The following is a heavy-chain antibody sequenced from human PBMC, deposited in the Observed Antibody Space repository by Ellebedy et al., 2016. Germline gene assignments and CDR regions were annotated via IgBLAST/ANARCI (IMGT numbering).Heavy chain of an antibody. Sequence: ETLSLXXAASGFTFSSYAMSWVRQAPGKGLEWVSAISGSGGSTYYADSVKGRFTISRDNSKNTLYLQMNSLRAEDTAVYYCARDRPKYSSSSLFDYWGQGTLVTVSS. J-gene: IGHJ4*02. CDR1: GFTFSSYA. D-gene: IGHD6-6*01. CDR2: ISGSGGST. CDR3: ARDRPKYSSSSLFDY. V-gene: IGHV3-23*01.